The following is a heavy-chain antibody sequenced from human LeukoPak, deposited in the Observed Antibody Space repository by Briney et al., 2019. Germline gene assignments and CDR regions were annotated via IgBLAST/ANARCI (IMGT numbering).Heavy chain of an antibody. V-gene: IGHV3-11*04. CDR1: GFAFNDFY. CDR2: ITSSSTTK. CDR3: ARDPYSGNYGNYYYYYMDV. Sequence: GGSLRLSCAASGFAFNDFYMSWIRQAPGKGLEWFSFITSSSTTKYADSVKGRFTISRDNAKNLLYLQMNSLGPEDTAVYYCARDPYSGNYGNYYYYYMDVWGKGTTVTISS. D-gene: IGHD1-26*01. J-gene: IGHJ6*03.